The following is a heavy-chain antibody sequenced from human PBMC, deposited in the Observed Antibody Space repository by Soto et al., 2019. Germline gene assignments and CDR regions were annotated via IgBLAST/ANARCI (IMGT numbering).Heavy chain of an antibody. CDR2: IVNDGSDR. D-gene: IGHD4-17*01. J-gene: IGHJ4*02. CDR1: GFTFSRYG. Sequence: PRLSCVGSGFTFSRYGMHWLRQAPGEGLEWMAVIVNDGSDRDYAASVAGRFTISRDNSKNTLYLQMDNLGVDDTAMYYCARDDDYEASGLDYWGQGTMVTVYS. V-gene: IGHV3-33*01. CDR3: ARDDDYEASGLDY.